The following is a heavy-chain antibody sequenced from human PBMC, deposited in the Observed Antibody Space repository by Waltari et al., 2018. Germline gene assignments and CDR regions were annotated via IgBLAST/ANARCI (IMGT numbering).Heavy chain of an antibody. D-gene: IGHD6-19*01. CDR2: INHSGST. J-gene: IGHJ4*02. CDR3: ARGRDSSGWGGY. CDR1: GGSFSGYY. V-gene: IGHV4-34*01. Sequence: QVQLQQWGAGLLKPSETLSLTCAVYGGSFSGYYWSWIRQPPGKGLEWIGEINHSGSTNYNPSLKSRVTISVDTSKNQFSLKLSSVTAADTAVYYCARGRDSSGWGGYWGQGTLVTVSS.